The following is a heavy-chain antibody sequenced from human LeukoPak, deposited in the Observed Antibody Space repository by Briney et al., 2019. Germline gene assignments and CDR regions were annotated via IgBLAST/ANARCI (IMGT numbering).Heavy chain of an antibody. CDR1: GGTFSSYA. CDR3: ARSLTPTPFWSGYSSDY. J-gene: IGHJ4*02. D-gene: IGHD3-3*01. CDR2: IIPILGIA. V-gene: IGHV1-69*04. Sequence: GASVKVSCKAPGGTFSSYAISWVRQAPGQGLEWMGRIIPILGIANYAQKFQGRVTITADKSTSTAYMELSSLRSEDTAVYYCARSLTPTPFWSGYSSDYWGQGTLVTVSS.